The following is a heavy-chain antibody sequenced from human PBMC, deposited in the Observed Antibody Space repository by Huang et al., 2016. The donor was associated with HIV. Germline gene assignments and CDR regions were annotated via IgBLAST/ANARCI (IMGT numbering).Heavy chain of an antibody. D-gene: IGHD6-13*01. Sequence: QVQLVESGGGVVQPGRSLRLSCAASGFTFSSYAMQGVRQTPGKGLEWVAVISYDGSNKNYADSVKGRFTISRDNSKNTLYLQMNSLGAEDTAVYYCARRLAAAARGFDYWGQGTLVTVSS. J-gene: IGHJ4*02. CDR2: ISYDGSNK. CDR3: ARRLAAAARGFDY. V-gene: IGHV3-30-3*01. CDR1: GFTFSSYA.